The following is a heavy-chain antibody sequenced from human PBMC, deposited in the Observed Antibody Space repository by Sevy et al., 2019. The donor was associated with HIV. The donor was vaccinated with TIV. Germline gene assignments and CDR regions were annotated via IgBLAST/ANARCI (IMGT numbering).Heavy chain of an antibody. D-gene: IGHD1-20*01. CDR2: ISSSGSSM. J-gene: IGHJ3*02. CDR1: GFTFSSYE. CDR3: ARGGRRIDVYNRKDAFDI. V-gene: IGHV3-48*03. Sequence: GGSLRLSCAASGFTFSSYEMNRVRQAPGKGLEWLSHISSSGSSMYYADSVKGRFTISRDNAKNSLYLQMNSLRAEDTAVYYCARGGRRIDVYNRKDAFDIWGQGTMVTVSS.